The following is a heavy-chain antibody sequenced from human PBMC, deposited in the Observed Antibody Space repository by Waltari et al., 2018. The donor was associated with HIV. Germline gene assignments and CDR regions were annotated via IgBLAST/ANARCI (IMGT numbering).Heavy chain of an antibody. V-gene: IGHV5-51*03. CDR3: TKAMYASEPYFGY. CDR1: GYSLTTHW. J-gene: IGHJ4*02. D-gene: IGHD2-8*01. Sequence: EFQLVQSGAQVKKPGASLRSPSTRTGYSLTTHWIGCVRQLPGKGLEWMGFRYPLDSRTRSRASFPGPVTLPAYKSISTAYLTWRSLKATVTTVYYYTKAMYASEPYFGYWSQRTLVTVSS. CDR2: RYPLDSRT.